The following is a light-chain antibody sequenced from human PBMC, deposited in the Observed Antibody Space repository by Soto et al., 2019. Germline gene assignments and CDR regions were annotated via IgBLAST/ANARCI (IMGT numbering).Light chain of an antibody. Sequence: DIQMTQSPSSVSASVGDRVTITCRASQNINSWLGWYQQRPGRAPKLLIYAASSLQGGVPSRFSGSGSGTDFILTISSLQPEDLGTYYCQQASSSPWTFGQGTRVEIK. CDR2: AAS. CDR3: QQASSSPWT. J-gene: IGKJ1*01. V-gene: IGKV1-12*01. CDR1: QNINSW.